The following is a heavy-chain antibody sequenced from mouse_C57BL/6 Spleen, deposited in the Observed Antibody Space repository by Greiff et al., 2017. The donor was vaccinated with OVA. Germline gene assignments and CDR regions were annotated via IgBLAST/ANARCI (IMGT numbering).Heavy chain of an antibody. Sequence: EVHLVESEGGLVQPGSSMKLSCTASGFTFSDYYMAWVRQVPEKGLEWVANINYDGSSTYYLDSLKSRFIISRDNAKNILYLQMSSLKSEDTATYYCARAHYYGSRAMDYWGKGTSVAVSS. CDR3: ARAHYYGSRAMDY. V-gene: IGHV5-16*01. J-gene: IGHJ4*01. CDR1: GFTFSDYY. D-gene: IGHD1-1*01. CDR2: INYDGSST.